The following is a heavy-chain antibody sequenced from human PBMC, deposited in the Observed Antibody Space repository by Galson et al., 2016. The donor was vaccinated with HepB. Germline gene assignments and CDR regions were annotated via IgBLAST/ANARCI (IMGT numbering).Heavy chain of an antibody. CDR1: GFTFGDYA. CDR2: IRSKAYGGTT. D-gene: IGHD6-13*01. Sequence: SLRLSCAASGFTFGDYAMSWFRQAPGKGLEWVGFIRSKAYGGTTEYAASVKGRFTISRDDSKSIAYLQMNSLKTEDTAVYYCSRVHRMWGSWYGFNCCDPWGQGTLVTVSS. V-gene: IGHV3-49*03. J-gene: IGHJ5*02. CDR3: SRVHRMWGSWYGFNCCDP.